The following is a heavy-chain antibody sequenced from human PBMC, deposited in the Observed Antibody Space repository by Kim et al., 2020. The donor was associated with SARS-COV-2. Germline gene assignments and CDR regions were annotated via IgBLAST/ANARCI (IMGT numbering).Heavy chain of an antibody. Sequence: SETLSLTCAVYGGSFSGYYWSWIRQPPGKGLEWIGEINHSGTTNYNPSLKSRVTISVDTSKNQFSLKLSSVTAADTAVYYCARVRRTFGVAIICRYY. V-gene: IGHV4-34*01. D-gene: IGHD3-3*01. J-gene: IGHJ6*01. CDR2: INHSGTT. CDR3: ARVRRTFGVAIICRYY. CDR1: GGSFSGYY.